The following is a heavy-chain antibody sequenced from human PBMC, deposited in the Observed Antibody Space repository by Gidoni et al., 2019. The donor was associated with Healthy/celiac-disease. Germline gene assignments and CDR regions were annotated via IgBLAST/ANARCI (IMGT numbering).Heavy chain of an antibody. CDR2: IYYSGST. J-gene: IGHJ6*02. CDR1: GGSISSSSYY. D-gene: IGHD3-10*01. Sequence: QLQLQESGPGLVKPSETLSLTCTVSGGSISSSSYYWGWIRPPPGKGLEWIGRIYYSGSTYYNPSLTSRVTISVDTSKNQFSLKLSSVTAADTAVYYCARRVYYYGSGIYNYYYYGMDVWGQGTTVTVSS. V-gene: IGHV4-39*01. CDR3: ARRVYYYGSGIYNYYYYGMDV.